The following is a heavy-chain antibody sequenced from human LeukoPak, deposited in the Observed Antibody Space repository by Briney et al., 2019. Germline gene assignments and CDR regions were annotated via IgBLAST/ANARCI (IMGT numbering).Heavy chain of an antibody. J-gene: IGHJ4*02. Sequence: VRQAPGXXXXXXXXISYDGSNKYYADSVKGRFTISRDNSKNTLYLQMNSLRAEDTAVYYCARSIAARRGYFDYWGQGTLVTVSS. CDR3: ARSIAARRGYFDY. D-gene: IGHD6-6*01. V-gene: IGHV3-30-3*01. CDR2: ISYDGSNK.